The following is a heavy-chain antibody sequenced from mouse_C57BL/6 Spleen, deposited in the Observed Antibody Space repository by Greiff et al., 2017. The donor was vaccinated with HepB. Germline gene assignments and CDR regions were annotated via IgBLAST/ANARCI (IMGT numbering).Heavy chain of an antibody. V-gene: IGHV5-9-1*02. CDR3: TRVDSSGPYFDY. CDR2: ISSGGDYI. CDR1: GFTFSSYA. J-gene: IGHJ2*01. Sequence: EVKVEESGEGLVKPGGSLKLSCAASGFTFSSYAMSWVRQTPEKRLEWVAYISSGGDYIYYADTVKGRFTISRDNARNTLYLQMSSLKSEDTAMYYCTRVDSSGPYFDYWGQGTTLTVSS. D-gene: IGHD3-2*02.